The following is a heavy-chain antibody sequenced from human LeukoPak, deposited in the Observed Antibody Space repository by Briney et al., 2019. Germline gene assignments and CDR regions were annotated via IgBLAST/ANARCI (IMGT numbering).Heavy chain of an antibody. CDR1: GFTFSTYW. V-gene: IGHV3-74*01. CDR3: ARDHCGGDCSYSYYFDY. D-gene: IGHD2-21*02. CDR2: TNPDGSST. Sequence: GGSLRLSCAASGFTFSTYWMHWVRQGPGKGLVWVSRTNPDGSSTSYADSVKGRFTISRDNAKNTVYLQMNSLRAEDTAVYYCARDHCGGDCSYSYYFDYWGQGTLVTVSS. J-gene: IGHJ4*02.